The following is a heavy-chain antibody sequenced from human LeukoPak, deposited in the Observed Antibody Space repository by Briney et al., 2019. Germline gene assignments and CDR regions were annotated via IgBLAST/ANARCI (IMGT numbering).Heavy chain of an antibody. Sequence: SETLSLTCTVSGGSISSGNYFWNWMRQPAGKGLDWIGRIYPSGSTNYSPSLKSRVTISVDTSKNQFSLRLSSVTAADTAVYYCARESTQGVMDVWGQGTTVTVSS. CDR2: IYPSGST. CDR3: ARESTQGVMDV. CDR1: GGSISSGNYF. V-gene: IGHV4-61*02. J-gene: IGHJ6*02.